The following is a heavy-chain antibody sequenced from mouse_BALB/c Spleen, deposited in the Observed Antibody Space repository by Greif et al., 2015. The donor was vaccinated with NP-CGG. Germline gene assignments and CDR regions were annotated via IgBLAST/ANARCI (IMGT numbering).Heavy chain of an antibody. CDR1: GYTFISYY. CDR2: INPSNGGA. V-gene: IGHV1S81*02. Sequence: VQLQQSGAELVKPGASVKLSCKASGYTFISYYMYWVKQRPGQGLEWIGEINPSNGGANLNEKFKSKATLTVDKSSSTAYMQLSSLTSEDSAVYFCTRGRRRDFDFWGQGTTLTASS. CDR3: TRGRRRDFDF. D-gene: IGHD1-2*01. J-gene: IGHJ2*01.